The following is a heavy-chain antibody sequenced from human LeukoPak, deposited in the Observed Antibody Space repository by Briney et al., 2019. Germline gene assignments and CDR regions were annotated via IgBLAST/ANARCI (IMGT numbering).Heavy chain of an antibody. CDR1: GFTFSSYE. CDR3: ARDFTYGDYGQYYYYYGMDV. CDR2: ISSSGSTI. J-gene: IGHJ6*02. D-gene: IGHD4-17*01. Sequence: QTGGSLRLSCAASGFTFSSYEMNWVRQAPGKGLEWVSYISSSGSTIYYADSVKGRFTISRDNAKKLLYLQMNSLRVEDTAVYYCARDFTYGDYGQYYYYYGMDVWGQGTTVTVSS. V-gene: IGHV3-48*03.